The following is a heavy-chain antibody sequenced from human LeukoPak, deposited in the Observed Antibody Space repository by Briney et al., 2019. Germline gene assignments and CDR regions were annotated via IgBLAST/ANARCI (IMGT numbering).Heavy chain of an antibody. D-gene: IGHD6-6*01. CDR1: GGSISSSSYY. V-gene: IGHV4-39*01. CDR2: IYYSGST. CDR3: ATPIEYSSSPAAFDI. J-gene: IGHJ3*02. Sequence: SETLSLTCTVSGGSISSSSYYWGWIRQPPGKGLEWIGSIYYSGSTYYNPSLKSRVTISVDTPKNQFSLKLSSVTAADTAVYYCATPIEYSSSPAAFDIWGQGTMVTVSS.